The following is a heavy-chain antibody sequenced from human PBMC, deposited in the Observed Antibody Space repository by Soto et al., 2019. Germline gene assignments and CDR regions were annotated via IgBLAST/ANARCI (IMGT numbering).Heavy chain of an antibody. CDR2: IWYDGSNK. V-gene: IGHV3-33*01. D-gene: IGHD4-17*01. CDR3: ARDNLDYSDYGMDV. J-gene: IGHJ6*02. CDR1: GFTFSSYG. Sequence: PGGSLRLSCAASGFTFSSYGMHWVRQAPGKGLEWVAVIWYDGSNKYYADSVKGRFTISRDNSKNTLYLQMNSLRAEDTAVYYCARDNLDYSDYGMDVWGQGTTVTVSS.